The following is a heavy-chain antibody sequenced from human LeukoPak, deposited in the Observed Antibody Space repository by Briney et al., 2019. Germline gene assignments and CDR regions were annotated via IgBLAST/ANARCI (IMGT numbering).Heavy chain of an antibody. V-gene: IGHV1-69*13. CDR2: IIPIFGTA. CDR3: ARDCSSTSCYISDAFDI. D-gene: IGHD2-2*02. CDR1: GGTFSSYA. Sequence: SVKVSCKASGGTFSSYAISWVRQAPGQGLEWMGGIIPIFGTANYAQKFQGRVTITADESTSTAYMELSSLRSEDTAVYYCARDCSSTSCYISDAFDIWGQGTMVTVSS. J-gene: IGHJ3*02.